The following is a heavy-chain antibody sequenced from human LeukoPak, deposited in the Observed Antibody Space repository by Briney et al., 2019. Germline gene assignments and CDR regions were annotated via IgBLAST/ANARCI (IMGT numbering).Heavy chain of an antibody. D-gene: IGHD6-25*01. J-gene: IGHJ2*01. CDR1: GFTFTNYN. Sequence: GGSLRLSCAASGFTFTNYNMNGVRQAPGKGLEWVSSITSGSRYIYYGDSVKGRFTISRDNAKNSLFLQMDSLRAEDTAVYYCARDGLAAATLHWCFDLWGRGTLVTVSS. CDR3: ARDGLAAATLHWCFDL. V-gene: IGHV3-21*01. CDR2: ITSGSRYI.